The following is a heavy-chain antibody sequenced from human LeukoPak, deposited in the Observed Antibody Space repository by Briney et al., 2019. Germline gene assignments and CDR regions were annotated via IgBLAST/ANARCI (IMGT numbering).Heavy chain of an antibody. CDR1: GFTFSSYS. Sequence: GGSLRLSCAASGFTFSSYSMNWVRQAPGKGLEWVSSISGSSSYIYYADSVKGRFTISRDNAKNSLYLQMDSLRAEDTAVYYCARYGGHDYWGQGTLVTVSS. J-gene: IGHJ4*02. CDR3: ARYGGHDY. D-gene: IGHD4-23*01. V-gene: IGHV3-21*04. CDR2: ISGSSSYI.